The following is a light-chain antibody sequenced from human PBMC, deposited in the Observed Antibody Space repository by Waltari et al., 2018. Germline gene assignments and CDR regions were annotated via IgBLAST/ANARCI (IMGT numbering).Light chain of an antibody. V-gene: IGLV2-14*01. CDR1: SSDIGTYDF. CDR2: DVI. J-gene: IGLJ2*01. CDR3: ASYTGSNTLL. Sequence: QSALTQPASVSGSPGQSITISCTGTSSDIGTYDFVSWYQQHPGKAPKLIIFDVIRRPSGVSYRFSGSKSGDTAALTISGLQTEDEADYYCASYTGSNTLLFGGGTTLTVL.